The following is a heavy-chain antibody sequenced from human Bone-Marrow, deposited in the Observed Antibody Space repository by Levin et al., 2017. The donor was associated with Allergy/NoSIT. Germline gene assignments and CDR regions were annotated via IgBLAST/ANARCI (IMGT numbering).Heavy chain of an antibody. Sequence: ASVKVSCKASGYTFTDYYIHWVRQAPGQGLEWMGRINPNSGGTNYAQKFQGRVTMTRDTSISTAYMELSRLRSADTAVYYCAREVSVYYGSGTYYNVPDRPYFDYWGQGTLVTVSS. V-gene: IGHV1-2*06. D-gene: IGHD3-10*01. J-gene: IGHJ4*02. CDR1: GYTFTDYY. CDR3: AREVSVYYGSGTYYNVPDRPYFDY. CDR2: INPNSGGT.